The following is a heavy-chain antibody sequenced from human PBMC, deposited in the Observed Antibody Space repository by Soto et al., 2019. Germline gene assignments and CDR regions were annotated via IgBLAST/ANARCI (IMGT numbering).Heavy chain of an antibody. J-gene: IGHJ4*02. CDR2: INHSENT. CDR3: ATHPPYGPLDH. Sequence: SETLSLTCAVYGVSFSGYYRSWIRQPPGKGLEWIGEINHSENTYYNPSLKSRVTISVDTSKNQFSLRLTSVTAADTAVYYCATHPPYGPLDHWGQGTLVTVSS. D-gene: IGHD4-17*01. V-gene: IGHV4-34*01. CDR1: GVSFSGYY.